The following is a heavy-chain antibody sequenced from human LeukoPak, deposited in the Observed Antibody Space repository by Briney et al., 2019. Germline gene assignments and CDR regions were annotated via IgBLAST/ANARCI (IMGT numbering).Heavy chain of an antibody. J-gene: IGHJ4*02. CDR2: ISGSGGST. D-gene: IGHD6-13*01. CDR1: GFTFSSYA. Sequence: PGGSLRLSCAASGFTFSSYAMSWVRQAPGKGLEWVSAISGSGGSTYYADSVKGRFTISRDNSKNTLYLQMHSLRAEDTAVYYCATGYSSSWYYWGQGTLVTVSS. CDR3: ATGYSSSWYY. V-gene: IGHV3-23*01.